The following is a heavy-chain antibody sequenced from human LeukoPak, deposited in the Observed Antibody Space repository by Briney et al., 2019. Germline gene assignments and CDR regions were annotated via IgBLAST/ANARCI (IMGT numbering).Heavy chain of an antibody. D-gene: IGHD3-10*01. J-gene: IGHJ4*02. V-gene: IGHV3-30*18. CDR1: GFTFISYG. CDR3: AKFYGSGSYSNYFDY. Sequence: GSLRLSCAASGFTFISYGMHWVRPAPGKGLEWVAVISYDGSNKYYADSVKGRFTISRDNSKNTLYLQMNSLRAEDTAVYYCAKFYGSGSYSNYFDYWGQGTLVTVSS. CDR2: ISYDGSNK.